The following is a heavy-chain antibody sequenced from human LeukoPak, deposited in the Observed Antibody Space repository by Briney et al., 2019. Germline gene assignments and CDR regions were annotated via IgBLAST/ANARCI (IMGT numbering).Heavy chain of an antibody. CDR3: ARVGDGRDCGDYDWYFDL. D-gene: IGHD4-17*01. CDR2: IYYSGST. Sequence: SETLSLTCTVSGGSISSYYWSWIRQPPGKGLEWIGYIYYSGSTNYNPSLKSRVTISVDTSKNQFSLKLSSVTAADTAVYYCARVGDGRDCGDYDWYFDLWGRGTLVTVSS. V-gene: IGHV4-59*01. J-gene: IGHJ2*01. CDR1: GGSISSYY.